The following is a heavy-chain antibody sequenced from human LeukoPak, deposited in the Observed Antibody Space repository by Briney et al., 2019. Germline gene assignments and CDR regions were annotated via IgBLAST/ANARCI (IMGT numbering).Heavy chain of an antibody. CDR3: AGSDILTGTNWFDP. J-gene: IGHJ5*02. V-gene: IGHV3-30-3*01. CDR2: ISYDGSNK. Sequence: GGSLRLSCAASGFTFSSYAMHWVRQAPGKGLEWVAVISYDGSNKYYADSVKGRFTISRDNAKNSLYLQMNSLRAEDTAVYYCAGSDILTGTNWFDPWGQGTLVTVSS. CDR1: GFTFSSYA. D-gene: IGHD3-9*01.